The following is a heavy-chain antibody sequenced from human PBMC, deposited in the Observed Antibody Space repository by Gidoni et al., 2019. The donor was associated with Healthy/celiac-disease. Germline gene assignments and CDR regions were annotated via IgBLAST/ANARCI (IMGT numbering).Heavy chain of an antibody. CDR3: TRGRVLFDY. CDR2: IRSKAYGGTT. V-gene: IGHV3-49*04. D-gene: IGHD3-10*01. Sequence: EVQLVESGGGLVQPGRSLRLSCTASGFTFGDYAMSWVRPAPGKGLEWVGVIRSKAYGGTTEYAASVKGRFTISRDDSKSIAYLQMNSLKTEDTAVYYCTRGRVLFDYWGQGTLVTVSS. J-gene: IGHJ4*02. CDR1: GFTFGDYA.